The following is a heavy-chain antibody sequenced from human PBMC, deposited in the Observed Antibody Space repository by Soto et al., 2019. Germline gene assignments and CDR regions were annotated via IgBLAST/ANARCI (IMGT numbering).Heavy chain of an antibody. V-gene: IGHV4-4*07. CDR1: GDAISGNY. Sequence: SETLSLTCSVTGDAISGNYWSWIRQRAGKGLEWIGRIHVSGATNFNPSLMGRVSMSVDTSINYFSLKLSSVTAADTAVYYCAREVSFSDYGGSSNSFDPWGRGTLVTVSS. CDR2: IHVSGAT. D-gene: IGHD3-16*01. J-gene: IGHJ5*02. CDR3: AREVSFSDYGGSSNSFDP.